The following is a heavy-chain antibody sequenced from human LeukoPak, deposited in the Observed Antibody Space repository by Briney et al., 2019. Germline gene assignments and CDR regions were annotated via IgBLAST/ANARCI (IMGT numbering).Heavy chain of an antibody. Sequence: SGGSLRLSCAASGFTFSSYAMSWVRQAPGKGLEWVSAISGSGGSTYYADSVKGRFTISRDNSKNTLYLQMNSLRAEDAAVYHCARGRLWDAFDIWGQGTMVTVSS. CDR1: GFTFSSYA. CDR2: ISGSGGST. J-gene: IGHJ3*02. V-gene: IGHV3-23*01. CDR3: ARGRLWDAFDI. D-gene: IGHD2-21*01.